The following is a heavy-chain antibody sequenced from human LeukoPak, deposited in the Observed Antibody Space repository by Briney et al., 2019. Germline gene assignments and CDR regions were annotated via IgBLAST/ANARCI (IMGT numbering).Heavy chain of an antibody. J-gene: IGHJ4*02. V-gene: IGHV3-30*04. D-gene: IGHD3-10*01. CDR1: GFTFSSYA. CDR3: ARESYRFGEFYFDY. CDR2: ISYDGSNK. Sequence: PGGSLRLSCAASGFTFSSYAMHWVRQAPGKGLEWVAVISYDGSNKYYADSVKGRFTISRDNSKNTLYLQMNSLRAEDTAVYYCARESYRFGEFYFDYRGQGTLVTVSS.